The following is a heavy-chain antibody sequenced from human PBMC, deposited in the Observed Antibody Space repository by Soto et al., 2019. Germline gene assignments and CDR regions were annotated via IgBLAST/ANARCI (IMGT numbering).Heavy chain of an antibody. CDR2: IYYSGST. Sequence: ETLSLTCTVSGGSISSSSYYWGWIRQPPGKGLEWIGSIYYSGSTYYNPSLKSRATISVDTSKNHFSLKLSSVTAADTAVYYCARGEMATKSSYYFDYWGQGTLVTVSS. CDR1: GGSISSSSYY. V-gene: IGHV4-39*02. D-gene: IGHD5-12*01. J-gene: IGHJ4*02. CDR3: ARGEMATKSSYYFDY.